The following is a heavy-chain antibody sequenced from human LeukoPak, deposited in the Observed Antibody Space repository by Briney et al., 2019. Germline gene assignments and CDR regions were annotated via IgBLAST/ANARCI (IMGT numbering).Heavy chain of an antibody. CDR1: GYTFSSYG. D-gene: IGHD2-15*01. CDR3: AKHEYIVVVSAFDI. J-gene: IGHJ3*02. CDR2: ISGSGGST. V-gene: IGHV3-23*01. Sequence: SCKASGYTFSSYGMSWVRQAPGKGLEWVSAISGSGGSTYYADSVKGRFTISRDNSKNTLYLQMNSLRAEDTAVYYCAKHEYIVVVSAFDIWGQGTMVTVSS.